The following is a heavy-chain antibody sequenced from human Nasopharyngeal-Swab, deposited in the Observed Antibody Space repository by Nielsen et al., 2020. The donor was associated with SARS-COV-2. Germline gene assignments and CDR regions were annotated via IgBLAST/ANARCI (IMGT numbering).Heavy chain of an antibody. CDR2: IWYDGSNK. D-gene: IGHD6-13*01. CDR1: GFTFSSYG. V-gene: IGHV3-33*01. Sequence: GGSLRLSCAASGFTFSSYGMHWVRQAPGKGLEWVAVIWYDGSNKYYADSVKGRFTISRDNSKNTLYLQMNSLRAEDTAVYYCARDLGGAAAGIDYWGQGTLVTVSS. CDR3: ARDLGGAAAGIDY. J-gene: IGHJ4*02.